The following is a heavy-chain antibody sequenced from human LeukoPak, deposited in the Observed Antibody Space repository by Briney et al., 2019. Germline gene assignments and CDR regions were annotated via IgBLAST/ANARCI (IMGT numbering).Heavy chain of an antibody. D-gene: IGHD1-26*01. Sequence: GGSLRLSCAASGFTFSSYGMHWVRQAPGKGQEWVSSISSSSSYIYYADSVKGRFTISRDNAKKSVYLQMNSLRAEDTAVYYCARAYSERYGLGYYYMDVWGKGTTVTISS. J-gene: IGHJ6*03. CDR3: ARAYSERYGLGYYYMDV. V-gene: IGHV3-21*01. CDR2: ISSSSSYI. CDR1: GFTFSSYG.